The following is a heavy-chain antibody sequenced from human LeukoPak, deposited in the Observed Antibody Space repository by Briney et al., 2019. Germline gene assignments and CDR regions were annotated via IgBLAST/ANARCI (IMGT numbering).Heavy chain of an antibody. CDR2: TWSDGSEY. CDR3: ARDRGYCRGGRCYSNYFDL. D-gene: IGHD2-15*01. V-gene: IGHV3-33*01. J-gene: IGHJ4*02. CDR1: GFTFSSFG. Sequence: PGGSLRLSCAASGFTFSSFGMHWVRQAPGRGLEWVALTWSDGSEYFYPDSVKSRFTISRDNSKNTVYLQMNSLRAEDTAVYFCARDRGYCRGGRCYSNYFDLWGQGTLVTVSS.